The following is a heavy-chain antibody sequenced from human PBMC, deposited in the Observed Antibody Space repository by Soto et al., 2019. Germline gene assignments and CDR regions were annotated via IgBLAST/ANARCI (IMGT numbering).Heavy chain of an antibody. V-gene: IGHV4-4*02. CDR3: ASGVYCSGGSCYTY. Sequence: QVQLQESGPGLVKPSGTLSLTCAVSSGSISSSNWWSWVRQPPGKGLEWIGDIYHSGSTNYNPSLKSRVTISVDKSKNQFSLKLSSVTAADTAVYYCASGVYCSGGSCYTYWGQGTLVTVSS. CDR2: IYHSGST. CDR1: SGSISSSNW. J-gene: IGHJ4*02. D-gene: IGHD2-15*01.